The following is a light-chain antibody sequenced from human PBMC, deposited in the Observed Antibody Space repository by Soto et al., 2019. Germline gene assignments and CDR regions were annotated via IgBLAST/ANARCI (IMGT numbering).Light chain of an antibody. J-gene: IGKJ1*01. Sequence: EIVMTQSPATLSVSPGGRATLSCRASQSIGDTLAWYQQKPGQAPRLLIHGASSRVTGFPARFSGSGSGTDFTLTISSLRSDDFAVYCCQQYDNWPWTFGQGTKVEIK. CDR2: GAS. CDR1: QSIGDT. CDR3: QQYDNWPWT. V-gene: IGKV3-15*01.